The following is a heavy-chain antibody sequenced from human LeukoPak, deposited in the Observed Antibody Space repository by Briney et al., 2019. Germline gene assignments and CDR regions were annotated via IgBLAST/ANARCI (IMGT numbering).Heavy chain of an antibody. CDR2: IYYSGST. J-gene: IGHJ5*02. Sequence: SETLSLTCAVSGGSISSYYWSWIRQPPGKGLEWIGYIYYSGSTNYNPSLKSRVTISVDTSKNQFSLKLSSVTAADTAVYYCARVNTQGVPSPWGQGILVTVSS. V-gene: IGHV4-59*01. D-gene: IGHD2-15*01. CDR3: ARVNTQGVPSP. CDR1: GGSISSYY.